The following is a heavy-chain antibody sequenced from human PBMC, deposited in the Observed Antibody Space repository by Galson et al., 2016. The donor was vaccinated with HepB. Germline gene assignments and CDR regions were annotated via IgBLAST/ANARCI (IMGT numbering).Heavy chain of an antibody. Sequence: SETLSLTCAVYGGSFRGYYWSWIRQPPGKGLEWIAEINHREITNYNPSLKSRVTISVDKSNNQFSLKLNSVTAADTAVYYCARDGYNYFWGSFRSNWFDPWGQGTLVTVSS. V-gene: IGHV4-34*01. CDR2: INHREIT. CDR3: ARDGYNYFWGSFRSNWFDP. D-gene: IGHD3-16*02. CDR1: GGSFRGYY. J-gene: IGHJ5*02.